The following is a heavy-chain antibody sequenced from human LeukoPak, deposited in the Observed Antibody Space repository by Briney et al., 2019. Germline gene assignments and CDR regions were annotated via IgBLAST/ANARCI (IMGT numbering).Heavy chain of an antibody. CDR3: AKALITYYSDSSGYPRDNY. Sequence: PGGSLRLSCAASGFTFSSYAMNWVRQAPGKGLEWVSAISGRGGSTYYADSVKGRFTISRDNSKNTLYLQMNSLRAEDTAVYYCAKALITYYSDSSGYPRDNYWGQGTLVTVSS. V-gene: IGHV3-23*01. D-gene: IGHD3-22*01. CDR1: GFTFSSYA. J-gene: IGHJ4*02. CDR2: ISGRGGST.